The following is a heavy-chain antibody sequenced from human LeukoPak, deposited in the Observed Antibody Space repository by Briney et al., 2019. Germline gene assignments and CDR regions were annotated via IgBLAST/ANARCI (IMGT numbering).Heavy chain of an antibody. CDR3: ARFGAGGDQLLFSAARHYAFDI. Sequence: SETLSLTCTVSGGSISSGGYYWSWIRQHPGKGLEWIGNIYYSGSTYYNPSLKSRVTISVDTSKNQFSLKLSSVTAADTAVYYCARFGAGGDQLLFSAARHYAFDIWGQGTMVTVSS. D-gene: IGHD2-2*01. CDR1: GGSISSGGYY. V-gene: IGHV4-31*02. J-gene: IGHJ3*02. CDR2: IYYSGST.